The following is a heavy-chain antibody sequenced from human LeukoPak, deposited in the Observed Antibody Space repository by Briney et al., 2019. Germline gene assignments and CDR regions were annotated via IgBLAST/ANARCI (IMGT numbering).Heavy chain of an antibody. V-gene: IGHV4-39*01. J-gene: IGHJ5*02. CDR2: IYYSGST. CDR1: GGSISSSSYY. D-gene: IGHD3-22*01. Sequence: SETLSLTCTVSGGSISSSSYYWGWNRQPPGKGLEWIGSIYYSGSTYYNPSLKSRVTISVDTSKNQFSLKLSSVTAADTAVYYCARGYDSSGYYLSRWFDPWGQGTLVTVSS. CDR3: ARGYDSSGYYLSRWFDP.